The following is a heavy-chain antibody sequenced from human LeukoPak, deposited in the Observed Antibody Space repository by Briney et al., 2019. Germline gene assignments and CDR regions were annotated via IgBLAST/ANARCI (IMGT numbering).Heavy chain of an antibody. V-gene: IGHV4-4*07. CDR3: ARVQRQRYYATSGYYSYFDY. Sequence: SGTLSLTCTVSGGSISSYFWTWIRQPAGKGLEWIGRINTSGSTNYNPSLKSRVTMSLDTSKNQFSLKLSSVTAADTAVYYCARVQRQRYYATSGYYSYFDYWGQGTLVTVSS. D-gene: IGHD3-22*01. J-gene: IGHJ4*02. CDR2: INTSGST. CDR1: GGSISSYF.